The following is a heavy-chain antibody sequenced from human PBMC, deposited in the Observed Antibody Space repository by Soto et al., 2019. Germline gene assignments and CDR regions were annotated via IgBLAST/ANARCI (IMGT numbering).Heavy chain of an antibody. CDR3: ARPTRSGYSGAWSPFDY. CDR1: GYTFTSYD. J-gene: IGHJ4*02. D-gene: IGHD6-19*01. CDR2: MNPNSDNT. Sequence: QVQLVQSGAEVKKPGASVKVSCKASGYTFTSYDINWVRQVTGQGLEWMGWMNPNSDNTDYAQKFQGRVTMTRNTSISTAYMELSSLRSEDTAVYYCARPTRSGYSGAWSPFDYWGQGSLVTVPS. V-gene: IGHV1-8*01.